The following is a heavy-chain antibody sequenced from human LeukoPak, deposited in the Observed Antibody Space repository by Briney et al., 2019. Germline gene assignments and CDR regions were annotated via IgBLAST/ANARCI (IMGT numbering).Heavy chain of an antibody. CDR2: IYYSGST. CDR1: GGSISSSSYY. CDR3: ARATYYDFWSGCSDFDY. J-gene: IGHJ4*02. V-gene: IGHV4-39*01. D-gene: IGHD3-3*01. Sequence: SETLSLTCTVSGGSISSSSYYWGWIRQPPGKGLEWIGSIYYSGSTYYNPSLKSRVTISVDTSKNQFSLKLSSVTAADTAVYYCARATYYDFWSGCSDFDYWGQGTLVTVSS.